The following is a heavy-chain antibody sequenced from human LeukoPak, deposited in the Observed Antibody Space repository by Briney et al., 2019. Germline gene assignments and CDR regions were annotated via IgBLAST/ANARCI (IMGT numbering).Heavy chain of an antibody. CDR3: ARDNGYSSSSSSFDY. Sequence: ASVKVSCKASGYTFTGYYMHWVRQAPGQGLEWMGWINPNSGGTNYAQKFQGRVTMTRDTSISTAYMELSRLRSDDTAVYYCARDNGYSSSSSSFDYWSQGTLVTVSS. CDR2: INPNSGGT. D-gene: IGHD6-6*01. V-gene: IGHV1-2*02. CDR1: GYTFTGYY. J-gene: IGHJ4*02.